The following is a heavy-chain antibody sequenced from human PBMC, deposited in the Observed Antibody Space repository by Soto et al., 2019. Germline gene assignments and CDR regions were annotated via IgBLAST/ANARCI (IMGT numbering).Heavy chain of an antibody. CDR3: AKDLREWIRNAFDI. CDR2: ISGGGSST. D-gene: IGHD3-16*01. J-gene: IGHJ3*02. Sequence: EVQLLESGGGLVQPGGSLRLSCAASGFTFKNYAMTWVRQAPGKGLECVSAISGGGSSTYYADSVKGRFTISRDNSKNTVYLQMNSLRAEDTAVYYCAKDLREWIRNAFDIWGQGTVVTVSS. V-gene: IGHV3-23*01. CDR1: GFTFKNYA.